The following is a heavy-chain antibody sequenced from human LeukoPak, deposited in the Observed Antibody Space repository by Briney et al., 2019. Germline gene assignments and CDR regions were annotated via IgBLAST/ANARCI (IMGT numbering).Heavy chain of an antibody. J-gene: IGHJ3*02. D-gene: IGHD3-10*01. CDR1: GGSISSYY. V-gene: IGHV4-59*01. CDR3: ARDTPTFHFGELELGAFDI. CDR2: IYYSGST. Sequence: PSETLSLTCTVSGGSISSYYGSGIRQPPGKGLEWIGYIYYSGSTNYNPSLKSRVTISVDTSKNQFSLKLSSVTAADTAVYYCARDTPTFHFGELELGAFDIWGQGTMVTVSS.